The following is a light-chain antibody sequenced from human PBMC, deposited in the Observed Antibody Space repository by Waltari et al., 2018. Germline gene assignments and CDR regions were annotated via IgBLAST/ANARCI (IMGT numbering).Light chain of an antibody. Sequence: DIVLTQSPAILSLSPGERASLSGRASKSVTNYLAWYQQKPGHARRLLIYDTSNRATVIPARFSGSGFGTDFTLTISSLQPEYFAVYYCQPRRNWPLTFGGETKAEIK. CDR2: DTS. J-gene: IGKJ4*01. CDR1: KSVTNY. V-gene: IGKV3-11*01. CDR3: QPRRNWPLT.